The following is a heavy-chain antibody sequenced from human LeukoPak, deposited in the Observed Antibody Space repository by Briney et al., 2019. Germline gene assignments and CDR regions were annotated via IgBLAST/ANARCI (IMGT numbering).Heavy chain of an antibody. V-gene: IGHV3-66*01. Sequence: GGSLRLSCAASGFTVSSNYMSWVRQAPGKGLEWVSVISSGGSTNYADSVKGRLTISRDNSKNTLNLQMNSLRAEDTAVYYCARDSMIVGWYFQHWGQGTLVTVSS. CDR3: ARDSMIVGWYFQH. CDR1: GFTVSSNY. J-gene: IGHJ1*01. D-gene: IGHD3-22*01. CDR2: ISSGGST.